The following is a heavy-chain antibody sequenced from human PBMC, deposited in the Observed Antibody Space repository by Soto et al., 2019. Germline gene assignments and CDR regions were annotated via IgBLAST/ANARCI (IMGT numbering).Heavy chain of an antibody. V-gene: IGHV1-18*01. D-gene: IGHD6-13*01. CDR2: ISAYTGNT. CDR3: ARGLGYSSSWWRHNAFDI. CDR1: GYTFTTFG. Sequence: ASVKVSCKASGYTFTTFGISWVRQAPGQGLEWMGWISAYTGNTNYAQRLQGRVTMTTDTSTNTAYMELRGLRSDDTAVYYCARGLGYSSSWWRHNAFDIWGQGTTVTVSS. J-gene: IGHJ3*02.